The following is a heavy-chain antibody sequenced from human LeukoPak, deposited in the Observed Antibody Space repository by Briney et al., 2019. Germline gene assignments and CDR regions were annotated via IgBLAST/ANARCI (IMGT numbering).Heavy chain of an antibody. CDR2: IIPIFGTA. J-gene: IGHJ6*03. V-gene: IGHV1-69*05. CDR1: GGSFSSEA. Sequence: GASVKVSCKAFGGSFSSEAISWVRQAPGQGLEWMGGIIPIFGTANYAQKFQGRVTITTDESTSTAYMELSSLRSEDTAVYYCAREHIFYDFWRGYYLAYMDVWGKGTTATVSS. D-gene: IGHD3-3*01. CDR3: AREHIFYDFWRGYYLAYMDV.